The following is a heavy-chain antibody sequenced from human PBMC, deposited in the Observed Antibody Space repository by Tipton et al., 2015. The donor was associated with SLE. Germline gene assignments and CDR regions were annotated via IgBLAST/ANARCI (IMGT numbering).Heavy chain of an antibody. V-gene: IGHV4-59*01. J-gene: IGHJ4*02. D-gene: IGHD6-13*01. CDR3: ARESSWDPLFDY. Sequence: LRLSCTVSGGSISSYYWSWIRQPPGKGLEWIGYIYYSGSTNYNPSLKSRVTISVDTSKNQFSLKLSSVTAEDTAVYYCARESSWDPLFDYWGQGTLVPVSS. CDR1: GGSISSYY. CDR2: IYYSGST.